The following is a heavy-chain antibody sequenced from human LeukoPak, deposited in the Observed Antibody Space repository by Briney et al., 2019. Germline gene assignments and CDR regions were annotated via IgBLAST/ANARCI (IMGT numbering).Heavy chain of an antibody. CDR1: GGSFSGYY. CDR3: ARGEGGSGWPYYYYGVDV. CDR2: INHSGST. J-gene: IGHJ6*02. Sequence: SETLSLTCAVYGGSFSGYYWSWIRQPPGKGLEWIGEINHSGSTNYNPSLKSRVTISVDTSKNQFSLKLSSVTAADTAVYYCARGEGGSGWPYYYYGVDVWGQGTTVTVSS. D-gene: IGHD6-19*01. V-gene: IGHV4-34*01.